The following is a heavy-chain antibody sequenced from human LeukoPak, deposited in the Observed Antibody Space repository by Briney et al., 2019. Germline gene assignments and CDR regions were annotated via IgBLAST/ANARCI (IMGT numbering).Heavy chain of an antibody. J-gene: IGHJ4*02. CDR3: AKAWASVGATDHFDY. CDR1: GFTFSSYG. CDR2: ISYDGSNK. V-gene: IGHV3-30*18. D-gene: IGHD1-26*01. Sequence: GGSLRLSCAASGFTFSSYGMHWVRQAPGKGLEWVAVISYDGSNKYYADSVKGRFTISRDNSKNTLYLQMNSLRAEDTAVYYCAKAWASVGATDHFDYWGQGTLVTVSS.